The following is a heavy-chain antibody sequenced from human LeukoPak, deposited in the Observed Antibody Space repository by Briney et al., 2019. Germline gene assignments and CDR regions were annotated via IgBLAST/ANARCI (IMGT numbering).Heavy chain of an antibody. CDR3: AREAWFSDRNVDAFDI. J-gene: IGHJ3*02. CDR1: GYTFTSYA. V-gene: IGHV7-4-1*02. CDR2: INTNTGNP. D-gene: IGHD3-10*01. Sequence: ASVKVSCKASGYTFTSYAMNWVRQAPGQGLEWMGWINTNTGNPTYAQGFTGRFVFSLDTSVSTAYLQISSLKAEDTAVYYCAREAWFSDRNVDAFDIWGQGTMVTVSS.